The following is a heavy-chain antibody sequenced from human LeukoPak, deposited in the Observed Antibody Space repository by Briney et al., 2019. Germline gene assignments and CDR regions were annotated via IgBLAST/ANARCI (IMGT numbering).Heavy chain of an antibody. V-gene: IGHV3-43*02. J-gene: IGHJ4*02. CDR1: VFTFDDYA. CDR2: ITGDGGST. D-gene: IGHD3-22*01. CDR3: AKGYHYDSSGYYYLDY. Sequence: GGSLRLSCAASVFTFDDYAMHWVRQAPGKGLEWVSFITGDGGSTYYADSVKGRFTISRDNSKNSLYLQMNSLRTQDTALYYCAKGYHYDSSGYYYLDYWGQGTLVTVSS.